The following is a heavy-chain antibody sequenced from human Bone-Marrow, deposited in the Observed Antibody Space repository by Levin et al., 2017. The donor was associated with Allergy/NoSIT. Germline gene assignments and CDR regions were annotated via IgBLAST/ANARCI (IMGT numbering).Heavy chain of an antibody. J-gene: IGHJ5*02. CDR3: VKGPTSITPRWFDP. V-gene: IGHV3-23*01. CDR1: GFIFSNYG. D-gene: IGHD3-3*01. Sequence: GGSLRLSCTGSGFIFSNYGMSWVRQAPGKGLDWVSSISSGGDSTYYADSVRGRFTISRDNSNKTLYLQMNSLRPDDTAVYYCVKGPTSITPRWFDPWGQGTLVTVSS. CDR2: ISSGGDST.